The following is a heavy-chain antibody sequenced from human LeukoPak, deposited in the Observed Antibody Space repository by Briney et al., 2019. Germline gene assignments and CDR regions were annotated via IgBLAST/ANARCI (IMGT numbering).Heavy chain of an antibody. CDR2: ISSSGSTI. V-gene: IGHV3-48*03. CDR1: GFTFSSYE. CDR3: AKGGGSYHAPPLWVGY. J-gene: IGHJ4*02. D-gene: IGHD1-26*01. Sequence: PGGSLRLSCAASGFTFSSYEMNWVRQAPGKGLEWVSYISSSGSTIYYADSVKGRFTISRDNSKNTLYLQMNSLRAEDTAVYYCAKGGGSYHAPPLWVGYWGQGTLVTVSS.